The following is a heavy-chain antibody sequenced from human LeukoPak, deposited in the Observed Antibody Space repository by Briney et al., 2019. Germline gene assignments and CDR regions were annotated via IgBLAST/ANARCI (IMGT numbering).Heavy chain of an antibody. Sequence: SETLSLTCAVSGGSISSGGYSWSWIRQPPGKGLEWIGYIYHSGSTYYNPSLKSRVTISVDTSKNQFSLKLSSVTAADTAVYYCASQDGYNIFDPWGQGTLVTVSS. J-gene: IGHJ5*02. CDR3: ASQDGYNIFDP. CDR2: IYHSGST. D-gene: IGHD5-24*01. CDR1: GGSISSGGYS. V-gene: IGHV4-30-2*02.